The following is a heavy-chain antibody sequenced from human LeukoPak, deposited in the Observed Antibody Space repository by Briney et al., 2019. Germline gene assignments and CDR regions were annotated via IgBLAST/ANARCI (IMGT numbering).Heavy chain of an antibody. CDR3: ARSGTNGPYNWFDP. Sequence: PSETLSLTCTVSGGSISSYYWSWIRQPAGKGLEWIGRIYTSGSTNYNPSLKSRVTMSVDTTKNQFSLKLSSVTAADTAVYYCARSGTNGPYNWFDPWGQGTLVTVSS. V-gene: IGHV4-4*07. D-gene: IGHD1-7*01. CDR1: GGSISSYY. CDR2: IYTSGST. J-gene: IGHJ5*02.